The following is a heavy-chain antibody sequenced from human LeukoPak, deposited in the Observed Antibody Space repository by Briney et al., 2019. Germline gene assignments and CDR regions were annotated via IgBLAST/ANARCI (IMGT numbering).Heavy chain of an antibody. J-gene: IGHJ4*02. CDR2: VSSSSSYI. D-gene: IGHD1-26*01. CDR1: GFTLSSYS. Sequence: GSLRLSCAASGFTLSSYSMNWVRQAPGKGLEWVSSVSSSSSYIYYADSVKGRFTISRDNAKNSLYLQMNSLRAEDTAVYYCARDREQSLDYWGQGTLVTVSS. V-gene: IGHV3-21*01. CDR3: ARDREQSLDY.